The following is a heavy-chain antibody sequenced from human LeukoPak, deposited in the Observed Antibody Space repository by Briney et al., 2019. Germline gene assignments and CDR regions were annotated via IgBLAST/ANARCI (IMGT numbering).Heavy chain of an antibody. J-gene: IGHJ4*02. D-gene: IGHD1-26*01. Sequence: SETLSLTCTVSGGSISSYYWSWIRQPPGKGLEWIGYIYYSGSTYYNPSLRSRVTISVDTSKNQFSLKLSSVTAADTAVYYCAREIIVGATPWLDYWGQGTLVTVSS. CDR2: IYYSGST. V-gene: IGHV4-59*12. CDR3: AREIIVGATPWLDY. CDR1: GGSISSYY.